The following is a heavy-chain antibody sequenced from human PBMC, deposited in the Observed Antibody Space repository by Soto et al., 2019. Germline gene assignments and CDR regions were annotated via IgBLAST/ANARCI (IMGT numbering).Heavy chain of an antibody. CDR3: ARDNRGSGLWLGEIVRVDYGLDX. V-gene: IGHV4-59*01. Sequence: PSETLSLTCSISEGSISTCYRTWIRQSPGKGLEGILYIYYTGNTKYNPSLQSRVTMSVDSAKNKFSLNLRSVTAEDTGVYYCARDNRGSGLWLGEIVRVDYGLDXWGRGTMVTVS. CDR1: EGSISTCY. D-gene: IGHD3-10*01. CDR2: IYYTGNT. J-gene: IGHJ6*02.